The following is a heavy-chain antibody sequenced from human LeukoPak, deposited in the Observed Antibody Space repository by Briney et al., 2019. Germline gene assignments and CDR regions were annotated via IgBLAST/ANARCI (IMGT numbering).Heavy chain of an antibody. J-gene: IGHJ4*02. Sequence: GASVKVSCKASGGTFSNYAISWVRQAPGQGLEWMGGIIPIFGTANYAQKFRGRVTITADKSTRTAYMELSSLRSEDTAVYYCARDYSALVQPDYWGQGTLVTVSS. CDR2: IIPIFGTA. V-gene: IGHV1-69*06. CDR1: GGTFSNYA. D-gene: IGHD5-18*01. CDR3: ARDYSALVQPDY.